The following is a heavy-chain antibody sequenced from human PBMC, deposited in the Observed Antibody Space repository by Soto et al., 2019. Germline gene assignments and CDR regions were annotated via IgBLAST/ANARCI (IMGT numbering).Heavy chain of an antibody. J-gene: IGHJ3*02. CDR2: ISSGSSVI. Sequence: EVQLVESGGGLVKPGESLRLSCVASDSTFRSYSMNWVRQAPGRGLEWVSIISSGSSVIFYADSMKGRFTISRDNAKNSLYLQMNSLRAEDTAVYSCARGGRGYTKDDTFDIWGQGTMVTVSS. V-gene: IGHV3-21*01. CDR1: DSTFRSYS. CDR3: ARGGRGYTKDDTFDI. D-gene: IGHD2-2*02.